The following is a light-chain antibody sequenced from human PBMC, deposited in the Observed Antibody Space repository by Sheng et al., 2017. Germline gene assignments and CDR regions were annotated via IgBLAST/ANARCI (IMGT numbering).Light chain of an antibody. CDR2: RSV. J-gene: IGLJ2*01. V-gene: IGLV2-14*01. CDR3: SSYTSSTPVI. CDR1: SSDVGAYNY. Sequence: QSALTQPASVSGSPGQSITISCTGTSSDVGAYNYVSWYQQHPGKAPKLHDFCRSVIGPPGFRNRFSGSKHGNTASLTISGLQAEDEADYYCSSYTSSTPVIFGGGTKLTVL.